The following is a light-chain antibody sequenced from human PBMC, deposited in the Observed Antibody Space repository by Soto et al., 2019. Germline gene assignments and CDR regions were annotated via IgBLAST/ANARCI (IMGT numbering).Light chain of an antibody. J-gene: IGLJ1*01. CDR3: ASYTSRSTLV. CDR1: SSDVGGYDF. V-gene: IGLV2-14*03. CDR2: DVS. Sequence: QSALTQPASVSGSPGQSITISCTGSSSDVGGYDFVSWYQHHPGKAPRLMIFDVSNRPSAVSNHFSGSKSGNTASLTISGLQAEDEGDYYCASYTSRSTLVFGTGTKLTVL.